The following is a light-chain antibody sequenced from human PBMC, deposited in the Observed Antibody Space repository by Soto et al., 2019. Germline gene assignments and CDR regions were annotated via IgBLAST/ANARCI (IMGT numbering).Light chain of an antibody. CDR3: SSFSSAIAFV. CDR2: EVT. Sequence: QSVLTQPASVSGSPGQSITISCTGTSSEIGAYNYVSWYQQHPGKAPKLMIYEVTNRPSGISNRFSGSRSGNTASLSISGLQAEDEADYYCSSFSSAIAFVFGTGTKLTVL. J-gene: IGLJ1*01. V-gene: IGLV2-14*01. CDR1: SSEIGAYNY.